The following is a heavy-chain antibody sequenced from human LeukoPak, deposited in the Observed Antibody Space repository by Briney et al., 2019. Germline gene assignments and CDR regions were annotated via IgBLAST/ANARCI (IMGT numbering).Heavy chain of an antibody. CDR1: GYTFTSYD. CDR2: MNPNSGNT. J-gene: IGHJ6*03. CDR3: ARGSRNSWYTDYYYYMDV. D-gene: IGHD6-13*01. Sequence: ASVKVSCKASGYTFTSYDINWVRQAAGQGLEWMGWMNPNSGNTGYAQKFRGRVTMTRNTSISTAYMELSSLRSEDTAVYYCARGSRNSWYTDYYYYMDVWGKGTTVTVSS. V-gene: IGHV1-8*01.